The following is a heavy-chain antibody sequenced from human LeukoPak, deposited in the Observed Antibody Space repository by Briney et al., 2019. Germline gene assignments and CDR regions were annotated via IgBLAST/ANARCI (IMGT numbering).Heavy chain of an antibody. V-gene: IGHV1-69*04. D-gene: IGHD4-11*01. CDR3: ARAPDYSNYGWFDP. Sequence: ASVKVSCKASGGTFSSYAIGWVRQAPGQGLEWMGRIIPILGIANYAQKFQGRVTITADKSTSTAYMELSSLRSEDTAVYYCARAPDYSNYGWFDPWGQGTLVTVSS. CDR2: IIPILGIA. J-gene: IGHJ5*02. CDR1: GGTFSSYA.